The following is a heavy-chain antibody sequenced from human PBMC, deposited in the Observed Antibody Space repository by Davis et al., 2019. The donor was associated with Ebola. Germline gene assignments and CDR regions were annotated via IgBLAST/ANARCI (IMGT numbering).Heavy chain of an antibody. CDR1: GGSISSSSYY. V-gene: IGHV4-39*02. CDR2: IYYSGST. D-gene: IGHD3-3*01. CDR3: AREANGYYDFWSGWGGRFDY. J-gene: IGHJ4*02. Sequence: PSETLSLTCTVSGGSISSSSYYWGWIRQPPGKGLEWIGSIYYSGSTYYNPSLKSRVTISVDTSKNQFSLKLSSVTAADTAVYYCAREANGYYDFWSGWGGRFDYWGQGTLVTVSS.